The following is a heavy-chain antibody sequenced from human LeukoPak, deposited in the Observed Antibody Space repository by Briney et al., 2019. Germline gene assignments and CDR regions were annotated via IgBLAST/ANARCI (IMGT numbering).Heavy chain of an antibody. V-gene: IGHV4-39*01. D-gene: IGHD3-10*01. Sequence: SETLSLTCTVSGGCISSSSYYWGWIGQPPGKGLEWIGSIYYSGSTYYNPSLKSRVTISVDTSKNQFSLKLSSVTAADTAVFYCARHTDYYGSASTYFDYWGQGTLVTVSS. CDR3: ARHTDYYGSASTYFDY. J-gene: IGHJ4*02. CDR2: IYYSGST. CDR1: GGCISSSSYY.